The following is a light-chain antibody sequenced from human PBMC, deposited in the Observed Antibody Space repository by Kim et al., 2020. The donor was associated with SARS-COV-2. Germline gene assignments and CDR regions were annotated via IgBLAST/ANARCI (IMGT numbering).Light chain of an antibody. Sequence: IQMTQSPSSLSASVGDRVTITCQASQDMGNYLNWYQQKPGKAPKLLIYDASNLEAGVPSRFSGSGSGTDFSFTISSLQPEDIAIYYCQEYDKHPPAFGQGTKVEIK. CDR1: QDMGNY. CDR3: QEYDKHPPA. V-gene: IGKV1-33*01. J-gene: IGKJ1*01. CDR2: DAS.